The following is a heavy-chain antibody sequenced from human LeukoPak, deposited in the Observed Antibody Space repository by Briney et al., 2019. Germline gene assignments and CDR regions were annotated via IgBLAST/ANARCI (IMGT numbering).Heavy chain of an antibody. V-gene: IGHV4-59*01. CDR3: ACHYDILTGYFDY. J-gene: IGHJ4*02. CDR2: IYYSGTT. CDR1: GGSISGKY. Sequence: SETLSLTCTVSGGSISGKYWSWIRQTPGKGLEWVGYIYYSGTTKYNPSLKSRVTISVDTSKNQFSLKLSSVTAADTAVYYCACHYDILTGYFDYWGQGTLVTVSS. D-gene: IGHD3-9*01.